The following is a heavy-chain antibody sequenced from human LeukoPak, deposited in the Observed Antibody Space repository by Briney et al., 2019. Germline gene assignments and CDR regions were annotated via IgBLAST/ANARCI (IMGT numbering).Heavy chain of an antibody. Sequence: GRALRLSRAASGFPFTNSWQNWVPQAPGKPLECVGRITCNTEGGTTDYAAPVKGRFTISRDDSKNTLYLQMNSLRPEDTAVYYCAKDGQLGGSSWFTLYFHYWGQGTLVTVSS. CDR3: AKDGQLGGSSWFTLYFHY. CDR1: GFPFTNSW. J-gene: IGHJ4*02. D-gene: IGHD6-13*01. CDR2: ITCNTEGGTT. V-gene: IGHV3-15*01.